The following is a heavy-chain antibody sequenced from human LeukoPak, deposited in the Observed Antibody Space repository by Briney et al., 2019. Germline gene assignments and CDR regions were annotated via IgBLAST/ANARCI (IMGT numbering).Heavy chain of an antibody. CDR2: IYYSGST. Sequence: SETLSLTCTVSGGSISSSSYYWGWIRQPPGKGLEWIGSIYYSGSTYYNPSLKSRVTISVDTSKNQFSLKLSSVTAADTAVYYCAGLLSPYYGDRGFDPWGQGTLVTVSS. D-gene: IGHD4-17*01. CDR1: GGSISSSSYY. J-gene: IGHJ5*02. CDR3: AGLLSPYYGDRGFDP. V-gene: IGHV4-39*01.